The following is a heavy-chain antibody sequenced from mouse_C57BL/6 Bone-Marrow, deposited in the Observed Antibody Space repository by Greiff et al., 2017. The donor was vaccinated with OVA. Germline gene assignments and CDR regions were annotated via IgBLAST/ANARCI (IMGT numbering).Heavy chain of an antibody. J-gene: IGHJ1*03. Sequence: VQLQQSGPELVKPGASVKISCKASGYTFTDYYMNWVKQSHGKSLEWIGDINPNNGGTSYHQKFKGKATLTVDKSSSTAYMELRSLTSEDSAGYSGARADDGYYALDVWGTGTTVTVSS. CDR3: ARADDGYYALDV. CDR1: GYTFTDYY. CDR2: INPNNGGT. V-gene: IGHV1-26*01. D-gene: IGHD2-3*01.